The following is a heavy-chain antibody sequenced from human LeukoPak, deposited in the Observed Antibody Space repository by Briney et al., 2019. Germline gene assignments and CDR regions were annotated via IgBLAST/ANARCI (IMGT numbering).Heavy chain of an antibody. CDR3: ARGSAATYYYYGMDV. CDR1: GFTFSSYG. V-gene: IGHV3-30*03. D-gene: IGHD2-15*01. Sequence: PGGSLRLSCAASGFTFSSYGMHWVRQAPGKGLEWVAVISHDGSNKYYADSVKGRFTISRDNSKNTLYLQMNSLRAEDTAVYYCARGSAATYYYYGMDVWGQGTTVTVSS. J-gene: IGHJ6*02. CDR2: ISHDGSNK.